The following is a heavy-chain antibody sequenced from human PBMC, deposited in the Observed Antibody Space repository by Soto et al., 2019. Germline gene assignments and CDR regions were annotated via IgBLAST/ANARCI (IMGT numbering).Heavy chain of an antibody. CDR2: IYYRGST. Sequence: QLQLQESGPGLVKPSETLSLTCTVSGGSISSSSYYWGWIRQPPGKGLEWIGSIYYRGSTYYNPSLKSRVTISVDTSKNHFPLKLSSVTAADTAVYYCARQTYSCGWRHDAFDIWGQGTMVTVSS. J-gene: IGHJ3*02. CDR1: GGSISSSSYY. V-gene: IGHV4-39*01. D-gene: IGHD6-19*01. CDR3: ARQTYSCGWRHDAFDI.